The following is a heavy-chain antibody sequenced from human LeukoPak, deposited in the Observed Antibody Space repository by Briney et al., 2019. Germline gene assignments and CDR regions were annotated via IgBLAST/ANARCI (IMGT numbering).Heavy chain of an antibody. CDR2: IIPIFGTA. CDR3: ARGMGATENDAFDI. V-gene: IGHV1-69*05. Sequence: SVKVSCKASGGTFSSYAISWVRQAPGQGLEWMGGIIPIFGTANYAQKFQGRVTITTDESTSTAYMELSSLRSEDTAVYYCARGMGATENDAFDIWGQGTMVTVSS. CDR1: GGTFSSYA. J-gene: IGHJ3*02. D-gene: IGHD1-26*01.